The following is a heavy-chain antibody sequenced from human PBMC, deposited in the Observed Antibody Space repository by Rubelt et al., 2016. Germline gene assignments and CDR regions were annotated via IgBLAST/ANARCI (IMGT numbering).Heavy chain of an antibody. CDR3: ARLDCSRTSCFFDY. J-gene: IGHJ4*02. V-gene: IGHV4-39*01. Sequence: QLQLQESGPGLVKPSETLSLTCTVSGGSISSSSYYWGWIRQPPGKGLEWIGSIYYSGSTLYNPSLKCRVTISLDTSKNQFALKLSYVSAADTAVYYCARLDCSRTSCFFDYWGQGTLVTVSS. CDR2: IYYSGST. CDR1: GGSISSSSYY. D-gene: IGHD2-2*01.